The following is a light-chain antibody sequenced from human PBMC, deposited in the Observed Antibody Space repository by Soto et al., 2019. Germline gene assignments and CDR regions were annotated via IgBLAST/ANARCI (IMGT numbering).Light chain of an antibody. Sequence: ELVLTQSPGTLSLSPGERVALSCRASQSVRGSYLAWYQQKPGQAPRLLIYEASRRAPGIPDRFSGSGSGTDFILTINKLEPDDLALYFCQQYASSPHTFGQGTKLEMK. CDR1: QSVRGSY. CDR2: EAS. J-gene: IGKJ2*01. V-gene: IGKV3-20*01. CDR3: QQYASSPHT.